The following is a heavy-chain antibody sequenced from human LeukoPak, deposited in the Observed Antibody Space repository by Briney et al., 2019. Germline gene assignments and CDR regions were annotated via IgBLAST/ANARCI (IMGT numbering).Heavy chain of an antibody. CDR3: ARVEKAAPGY. CDR1: GFTFSSYS. CDR2: ISSSSSYI. D-gene: IGHD6-13*01. Sequence: TTGGSLRLSCAASGFTFSSYSMNWVRQAPGKGLEWVSSISSSSSYIYYADSVKGRFTISRDNAKNSLYLQMNSLRAEDTAVYYCARVEKAAPGYWGQGTLVTVSS. J-gene: IGHJ4*02. V-gene: IGHV3-21*01.